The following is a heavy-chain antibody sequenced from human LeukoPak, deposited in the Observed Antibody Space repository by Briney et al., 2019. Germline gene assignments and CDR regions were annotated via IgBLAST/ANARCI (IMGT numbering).Heavy chain of an antibody. CDR1: GGSISNYY. J-gene: IGHJ3*02. Sequence: SETLSLTCAVSGGSISNYYWTWIRQPPGTGLEWIGYVYNSGNTNYNPSPRSRVTISIDASKNQFSLKLNSVTAADTAVYYCARRNVLTEGEAFDIWGQGTLVTVSS. CDR3: ARRNVLTEGEAFDI. D-gene: IGHD3-16*01. V-gene: IGHV4-59*08. CDR2: VYNSGNT.